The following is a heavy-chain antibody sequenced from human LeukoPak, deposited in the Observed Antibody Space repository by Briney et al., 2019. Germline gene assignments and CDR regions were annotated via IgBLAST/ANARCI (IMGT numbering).Heavy chain of an antibody. CDR1: GYTFTSYY. D-gene: IGHD2-15*01. CDR2: INPSGGST. V-gene: IGHV1-46*03. J-gene: IGHJ6*03. CDR3: ASSGADCSGGSCWGRGYYYYYMDV. Sequence: ASVKVSCKASGYTFTSYYMHWVRQAPGQGLEWMGTINPSGGSTSYAQKFQGRVTMTRDTSTSTVYMELSSLRSEDTAVYYCASSGADCSGGSCWGRGYYYYYMDVWGKGTTVTVSS.